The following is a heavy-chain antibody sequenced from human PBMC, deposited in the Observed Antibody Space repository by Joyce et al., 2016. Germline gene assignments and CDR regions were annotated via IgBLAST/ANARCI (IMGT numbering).Heavy chain of an antibody. J-gene: IGHJ4*02. CDR2: INHGGDN. CDR3: ARVSIINRSFDY. V-gene: IGHV4-34*02. D-gene: IGHD2/OR15-2a*01. Sequence: QVQLQQWGAGLVKPSEILSLTCAVDGGSFSGYYWSWIRQPPGKGLEWIGEINHGGDNSYNPALKSRVTISLDTSNNHFSLKLNSVTAADTAVYYCARVSIINRSFDYWGQGNLVTVSS. CDR1: GGSFSGYY.